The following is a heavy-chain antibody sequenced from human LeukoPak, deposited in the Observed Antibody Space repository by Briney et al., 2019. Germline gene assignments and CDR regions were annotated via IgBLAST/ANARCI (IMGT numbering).Heavy chain of an antibody. J-gene: IGHJ6*03. CDR2: ISGSGGST. Sequence: GGSLRLSCAASGFTFSSYAMSWVRQAPGKGLEWVSAISGSGGSTYYADSVKGRFTISRDNPKNTLYLQMNSLRAEDTAVYYCAKASGYCSSTSCYDYYYMDVWGKGTTVTVSS. V-gene: IGHV3-23*01. CDR3: AKASGYCSSTSCYDYYYMDV. D-gene: IGHD2-2*01. CDR1: GFTFSSYA.